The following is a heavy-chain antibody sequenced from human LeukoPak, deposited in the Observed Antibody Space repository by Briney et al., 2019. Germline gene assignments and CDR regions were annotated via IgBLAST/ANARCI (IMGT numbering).Heavy chain of an antibody. J-gene: IGHJ6*03. CDR2: IYFSGST. V-gene: IGHV4-39*01. CDR1: GGSISGNNSY. CDR3: ARQRADYYYYYMDV. Sequence: PSETLSLTCIVSGGSISGNNSYWAWLRQPGGQGLEWIGSIYFSGSTFYKSSLESRLNMSVDMSKNQFSLKVRSVTAADTAVYYCARQRADYYYYYMDVWGKGTTVTVPS.